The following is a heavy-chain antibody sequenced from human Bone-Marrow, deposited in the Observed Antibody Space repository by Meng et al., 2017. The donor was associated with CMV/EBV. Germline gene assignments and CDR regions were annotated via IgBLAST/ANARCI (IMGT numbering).Heavy chain of an antibody. CDR3: ARDGETTIFGVVITPYYGMDV. D-gene: IGHD3-3*01. J-gene: IGHJ6*01. Sequence: GESLKISCAVSEFTFSKYAMSWVRQAPGKGLKWVSYISSSGSTIYYADSVKGRFTISRDNAKNSLYLQMNSLRAEDTAVYYCARDGETTIFGVVITPYYGMDVWGQGTTVTVSS. CDR2: ISSSGSTI. V-gene: IGHV3-48*03. CDR1: EFTFSKYA.